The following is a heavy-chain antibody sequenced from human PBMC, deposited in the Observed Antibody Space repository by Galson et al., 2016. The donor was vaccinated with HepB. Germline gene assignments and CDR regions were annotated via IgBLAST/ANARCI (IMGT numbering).Heavy chain of an antibody. CDR3: ARETSYGEVYFDY. V-gene: IGHV4-31*03. CDR1: GGSISSSGYY. J-gene: IGHJ4*02. D-gene: IGHD5-18*01. CDR2: IYYSRT. Sequence: TLSLTCTASGGSISSSGYYWSWIRQHPGKGLEWIGYIYYSRTYYNPSLKSRVTVSVDTSKNQFSLKLTSVTAADTAVYYCARETSYGEVYFDYWGQGTLVTVSS.